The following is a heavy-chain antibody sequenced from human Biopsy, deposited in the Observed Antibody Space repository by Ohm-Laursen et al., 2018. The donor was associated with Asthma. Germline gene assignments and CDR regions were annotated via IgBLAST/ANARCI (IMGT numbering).Heavy chain of an antibody. CDR3: TRAGSTFVADY. Sequence: SSVKVSCKSSGYTFNSVAVMWVRQAPGQGLEWMGWINTNSGTPTYVQGFSGRFVFSLDPSVTTAYLQIDSLRSEDTGVYYCTRAGSTFVADYWGQGTLVTVSS. J-gene: IGHJ4*01. V-gene: IGHV7-4-1*01. CDR1: GYTFNSVA. CDR2: INTNSGTP. D-gene: IGHD5-12*01.